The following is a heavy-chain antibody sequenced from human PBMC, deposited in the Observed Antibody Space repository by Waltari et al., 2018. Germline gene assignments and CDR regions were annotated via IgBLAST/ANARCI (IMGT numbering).Heavy chain of an antibody. CDR3: ARIPYYYDSSGSRYFDY. Sequence: QLQLQESGPRLVKPSETLSLTCTVSDDSIRSNIYYWGWIRQPPGKGLGWIGSVNYIGTTHYNPSLKSRVTISVDTSKNQFSLKLNSVTAADTAVYYCARIPYYYDSSGSRYFDYWGQGTLVTVSS. V-gene: IGHV4-39*01. J-gene: IGHJ4*02. CDR2: VNYIGTT. D-gene: IGHD3-22*01. CDR1: DDSIRSNIYY.